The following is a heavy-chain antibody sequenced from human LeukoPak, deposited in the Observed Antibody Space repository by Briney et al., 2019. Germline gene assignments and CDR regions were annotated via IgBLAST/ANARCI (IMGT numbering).Heavy chain of an antibody. CDR2: ISYDGSNK. V-gene: IGHV3-30*18. CDR3: AKEDSSGAQGNYYYYYGMDV. Sequence: AGRSLRLSCAASGFTFSSYGMHWVRQAPGKGLEWVAVISYDGSNKYYADSVKGRFTISRDNSKNTLYLQMNSLRAEDTAVYYCAKEDSSGAQGNYYYYYGMDVWGQGTTVTVSS. J-gene: IGHJ6*02. CDR1: GFTFSSYG. D-gene: IGHD2-15*01.